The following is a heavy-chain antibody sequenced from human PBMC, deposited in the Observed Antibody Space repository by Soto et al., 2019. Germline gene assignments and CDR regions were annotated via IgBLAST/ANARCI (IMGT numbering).Heavy chain of an antibody. J-gene: IGHJ4*02. CDR1: GGSISSGGYY. V-gene: IGHV4-31*03. CDR3: ARLAGTKVGYFDY. Sequence: QVQLQESGPGLVKPSQTLSLTCTVSGGSISSGGYYWSWIRQHPGKGLEWIGYIYYSGSTYYNPSLKSRVTRSLDTSKNQFSLKLSSVTAADTAVHYCARLAGTKVGYFDYWGQGTLVTVSS. CDR2: IYYSGST. D-gene: IGHD1-7*01.